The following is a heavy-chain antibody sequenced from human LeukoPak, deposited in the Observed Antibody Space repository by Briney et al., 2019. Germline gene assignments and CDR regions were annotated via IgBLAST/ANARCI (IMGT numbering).Heavy chain of an antibody. Sequence: PGGSLRLSCAASGLTFGSYGMHWVRQAPGKGLEWVAFIRYDGSNKYYADSVKGRFTISRDNSKNTLYLQMNSLRAEDTAVYYCAKEGVPAAIPDYWGQGTLVTVSS. CDR3: AKEGVPAAIPDY. CDR1: GLTFGSYG. V-gene: IGHV3-30*02. J-gene: IGHJ4*02. CDR2: IRYDGSNK. D-gene: IGHD2-2*02.